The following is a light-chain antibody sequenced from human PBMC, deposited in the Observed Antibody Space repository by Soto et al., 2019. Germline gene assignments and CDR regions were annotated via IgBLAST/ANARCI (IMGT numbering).Light chain of an antibody. CDR1: QSVNSN. J-gene: IGKJ1*01. CDR3: QQYNNWPRT. V-gene: IGKV3-15*01. CDR2: DAS. Sequence: IVISQSPATLSVSKGERATLSCRASQSVNSNLAWYQQKPGQTPRLLIYDASTRATAIPARFSGSGSGTEFTLTIGSLQSEDFAVYYCQQYNNWPRTFGQGTKVDIK.